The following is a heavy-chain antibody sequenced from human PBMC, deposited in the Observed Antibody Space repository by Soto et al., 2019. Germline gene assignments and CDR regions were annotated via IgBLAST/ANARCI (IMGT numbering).Heavy chain of an antibody. CDR2: INPSGGST. CDR1: GYTFTSYY. Sequence: ASVKVSCKASGYTFTSYYMHWVRQAPGQGLEWMGIINPSGGSTSYAQRFQGRVTMTRDTSTSTVYMELSSLRSEDTAVYYCVRDIETRITIFGVVPNYGMDVWGQGTTVTVSS. CDR3: VRDIETRITIFGVVPNYGMDV. V-gene: IGHV1-46*01. J-gene: IGHJ6*02. D-gene: IGHD3-3*01.